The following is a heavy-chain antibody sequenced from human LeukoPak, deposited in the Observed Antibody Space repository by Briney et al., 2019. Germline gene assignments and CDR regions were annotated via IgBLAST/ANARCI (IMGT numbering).Heavy chain of an antibody. CDR1: GFTFSSYE. V-gene: IGHV3-48*03. CDR3: AREIPQGEDAFDI. Sequence: GGSLRLSCAVSGFTFSSYEMNWVRQAPGKGLEWVSYITGSGSPFSYADSVKGRFTISRDNAENSLYLQMNSLRTEDTAVYYCAREIPQGEDAFDIWGQGTMVTVSS. D-gene: IGHD2-2*02. J-gene: IGHJ3*02. CDR2: ITGSGSPF.